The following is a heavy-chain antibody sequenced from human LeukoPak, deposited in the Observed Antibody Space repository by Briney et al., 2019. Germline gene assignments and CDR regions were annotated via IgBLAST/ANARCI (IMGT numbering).Heavy chain of an antibody. J-gene: IGHJ5*02. V-gene: IGHV4-39*01. CDR1: GGSISSSSYY. CDR2: IYYSGST. CDR3: ARRYYGSGSWRP. Sequence: PSETLSLTCTVSGGSISSSSYYWGWIRQPPGKGLEWIGSIYYSGSTYYNPSLKSRVTISVDTSKNQSSLKLSSVTAADTAVYYCARRYYGSGSWRPWGQGTLVTVSS. D-gene: IGHD3-10*01.